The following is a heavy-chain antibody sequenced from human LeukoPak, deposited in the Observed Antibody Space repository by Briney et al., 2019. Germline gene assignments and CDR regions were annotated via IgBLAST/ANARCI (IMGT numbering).Heavy chain of an antibody. CDR2: INAGNGDT. Sequence: ASVKVSCRASGYTFTRYAMHWVRQAPGQRLEWMGWINAGNGDTKYSQKFQGRVTITRDTSASTAYMELSSLRSEDTAVYYCARDSGEYYFDYWGQGTLVTVSS. V-gene: IGHV1-3*01. D-gene: IGHD2-15*01. CDR1: GYTFTRYA. CDR3: ARDSGEYYFDY. J-gene: IGHJ4*02.